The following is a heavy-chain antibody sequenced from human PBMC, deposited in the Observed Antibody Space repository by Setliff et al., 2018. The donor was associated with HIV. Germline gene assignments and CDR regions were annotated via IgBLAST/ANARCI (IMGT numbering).Heavy chain of an antibody. Sequence: LSLTCTVSGGSISSGDYYWSWIRQPPGKGLEWIGFVSYTGTTHYNPSLRSRVTTSVDTSKNQFSLKVTSVTAADTAVNYCTRDLWGDDYYYNNMDVWGKGTTVTVSS. D-gene: IGHD2-21*02. CDR1: GGSISSGDYY. CDR3: TRDLWGDDYYYNNMDV. V-gene: IGHV4-30-4*08. CDR2: VSYTGTT. J-gene: IGHJ6*03.